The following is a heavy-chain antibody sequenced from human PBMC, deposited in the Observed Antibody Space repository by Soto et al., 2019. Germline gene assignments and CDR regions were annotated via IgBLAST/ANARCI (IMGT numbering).Heavy chain of an antibody. CDR3: ARAPRSSWYVIDY. CDR1: GFTFSSYW. CDR2: IKQDGSEK. V-gene: IGHV3-7*01. J-gene: IGHJ4*02. D-gene: IGHD6-13*01. Sequence: GGSLRLSCAASGFTFSSYWMSWVRQAPGKGLEWVANIKQDGSEKYYVDSVKGRFTISRDNAKNSLYLQMNSLRAEDTAVYYCARAPRSSWYVIDYWGQGTLVTVSS.